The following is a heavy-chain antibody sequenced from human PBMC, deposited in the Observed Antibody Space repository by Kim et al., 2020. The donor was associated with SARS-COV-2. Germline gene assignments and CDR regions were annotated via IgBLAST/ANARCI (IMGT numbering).Heavy chain of an antibody. CDR1: GGSISSYY. CDR3: AREGWWELPRPGGWYFDL. CDR2: IYTSGST. J-gene: IGHJ2*01. Sequence: SETLSLTCTVSGGSISSYYWSWIRQPAGKGLEWIGRIYTSGSTNYNPSLKSRVTISVDTSKNQFSLKLSSVTAADTAVYYCAREGWWELPRPGGWYFDLWGRGTLVTVSS. V-gene: IGHV4-4*07. D-gene: IGHD1-26*01.